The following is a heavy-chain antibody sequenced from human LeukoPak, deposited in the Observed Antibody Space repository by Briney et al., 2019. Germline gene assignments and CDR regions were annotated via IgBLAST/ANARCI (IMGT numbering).Heavy chain of an antibody. CDR3: AGASRVRLDY. CDR2: IYNSGST. CDR1: GGSISSNY. D-gene: IGHD4/OR15-4a*01. Sequence: PSETLSLTRTVSGGSISSNYWSWIRQPPGKGLEWIGYIYNSGSTIYNPSLKSRVTISVDTSKNQFSLKLSSVTAADTAVYYCAGASRVRLDYWGQGTLVTVSS. V-gene: IGHV4-59*01. J-gene: IGHJ4*02.